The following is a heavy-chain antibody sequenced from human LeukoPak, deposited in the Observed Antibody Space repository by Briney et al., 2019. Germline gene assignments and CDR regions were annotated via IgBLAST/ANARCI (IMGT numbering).Heavy chain of an antibody. D-gene: IGHD3-22*01. Sequence: PSGTLSLTCGVYGGSFSGHYWSWIRQSPGKGLEWIGEINHSGSINYNPSLKSRVTISLDTSKNQFSLRLTSVTAADTALYYCARGYLFYYDNSGNRRVYFDYWGQGTLVTVSS. CDR2: INHSGSI. V-gene: IGHV4-34*01. J-gene: IGHJ4*02. CDR1: GGSFSGHY. CDR3: ARGYLFYYDNSGNRRVYFDY.